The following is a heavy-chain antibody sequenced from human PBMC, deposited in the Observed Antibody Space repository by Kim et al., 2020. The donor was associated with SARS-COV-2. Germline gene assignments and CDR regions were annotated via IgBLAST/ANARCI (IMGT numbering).Heavy chain of an antibody. J-gene: IGHJ4*02. V-gene: IGHV4-34*01. Sequence: SETLSLTCAVYGGSFSGYYWSWIRQPPGKGLEWIGEINHSGSTNYNPSLKSRVTISVDTSKNQFSLKLSSVTAADTAVYYCASSWGSGSYYSPFDYWGQGTLVTVSS. D-gene: IGHD3-10*01. CDR1: GGSFSGYY. CDR3: ASSWGSGSYYSPFDY. CDR2: INHSGST.